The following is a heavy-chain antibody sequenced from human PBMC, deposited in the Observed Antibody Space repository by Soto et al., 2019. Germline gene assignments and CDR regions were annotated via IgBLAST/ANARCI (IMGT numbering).Heavy chain of an antibody. CDR2: ISAYNGNT. CDR3: ARDSRFYDFWSGLFDY. CDR1: GYTFTSYG. J-gene: IGHJ4*02. V-gene: IGHV1-18*01. D-gene: IGHD3-3*01. Sequence: ASVKVSCKASGYTFTSYGISWVRQAPGQGLEWMGWISAYNGNTNYAQKLQGRVTMTTDTSTSTAYMELRSLRSDDTAVYYCARDSRFYDFWSGLFDYWGQGTLVTVSS.